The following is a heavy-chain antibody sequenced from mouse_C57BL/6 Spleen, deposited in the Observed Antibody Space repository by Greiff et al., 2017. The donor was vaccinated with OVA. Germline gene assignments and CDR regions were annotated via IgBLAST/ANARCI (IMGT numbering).Heavy chain of an antibody. CDR3: AGSDYGSSHGAY. D-gene: IGHD1-1*01. V-gene: IGHV1-50*01. J-gene: IGHJ3*01. Sequence: VQLQQPGAELVKPGASVKLSCKASGYTFTSYWMQWVKQRPGQGLEWIGEIDPADSSTNYNQKFKGKATLTVDTSSSTAYMQLSSLTSEDSAVYYCAGSDYGSSHGAYWGQGTLVTVSA. CDR2: IDPADSST. CDR1: GYTFTSYW.